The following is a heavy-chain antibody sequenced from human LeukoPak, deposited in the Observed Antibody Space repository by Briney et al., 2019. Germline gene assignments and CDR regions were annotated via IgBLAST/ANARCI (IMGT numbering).Heavy chain of an antibody. Sequence: GGSLRLSCAASGFTFSSYSMNWVRQAPGKGLEWVSSISSSSSYIYYADSVKGRFTISRDNAKNSLYLQMNSLRAEDTAVYYCARDRAEVVRGVIITSYYYGMDVWGQGTTATVSS. V-gene: IGHV3-21*01. CDR1: GFTFSSYS. J-gene: IGHJ6*02. CDR3: ARDRAEVVRGVIITSYYYGMDV. D-gene: IGHD3-10*01. CDR2: ISSSSSYI.